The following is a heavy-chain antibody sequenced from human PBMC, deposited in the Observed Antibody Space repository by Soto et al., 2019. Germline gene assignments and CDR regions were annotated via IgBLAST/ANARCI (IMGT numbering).Heavy chain of an antibody. CDR3: ARDTCSGGSCGSVY. V-gene: IGHV1-69*01. CDR1: GGTFSSYA. CDR2: IIPIFGTA. Sequence: QVQLVQSGAEVKKPGSLVKVSCKASGGTFSSYAISWVRQAPGQWLEWMGGIIPIFGTANYAQKFQGRVTRNADASTSTAYMELRSVSSEDTAVYDCARDTCSGGSCGSVYWGQGTLVTVSS. J-gene: IGHJ4*02. D-gene: IGHD2-15*01.